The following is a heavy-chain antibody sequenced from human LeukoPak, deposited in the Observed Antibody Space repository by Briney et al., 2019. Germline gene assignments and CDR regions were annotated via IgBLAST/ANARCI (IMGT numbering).Heavy chain of an antibody. V-gene: IGHV3-23*01. CDR3: AREGGDSSRLDY. J-gene: IGHJ4*02. CDR1: GFTFSSYA. CDR2: ISGSGGST. D-gene: IGHD6-13*01. Sequence: GGSLRLSCAAAGFTFSSYAMSWVRQHPGKGLEWVSAISGSGGSTYYADSVKGRFTISRDNSKNTLYLQMNSLRAEDTAVYYCAREGGDSSRLDYWGQGTLVTVSS.